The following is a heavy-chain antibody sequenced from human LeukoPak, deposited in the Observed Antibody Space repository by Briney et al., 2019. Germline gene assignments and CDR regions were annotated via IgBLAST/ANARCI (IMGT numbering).Heavy chain of an antibody. J-gene: IGHJ4*02. CDR1: GYTFTSYG. CDR2: ISAYNGNT. CDR3: ARVGSDRLVVVPAANFDY. D-gene: IGHD2-2*01. V-gene: IGHV1-18*01. Sequence: GASVKVSCKASGYTFTSYGISWVRQAPGQGLEWMGWISAYNGNTNYAQKLQGRVTMTTDTSTSTAYMELRTLRSDDTAVYYCARVGSDRLVVVPAANFDYWGPGTLVTVSS.